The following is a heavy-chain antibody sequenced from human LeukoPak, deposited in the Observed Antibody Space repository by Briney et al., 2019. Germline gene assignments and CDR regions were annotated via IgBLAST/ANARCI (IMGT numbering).Heavy chain of an antibody. CDR1: GGSISSGGYY. CDR3: ARVGPHYGSGKLEDY. Sequence: PSQTLSLTCTVSGGSISSGGYYWSWIRQHPGKGLEWIGYIYYSGSTYYNPSLKSRVTISVDTSKNQFSLKLSSVTAADTAVYYCARVGPHYGSGKLEDYWGQGTLVTVSS. D-gene: IGHD3-10*01. CDR2: IYYSGST. J-gene: IGHJ4*02. V-gene: IGHV4-31*03.